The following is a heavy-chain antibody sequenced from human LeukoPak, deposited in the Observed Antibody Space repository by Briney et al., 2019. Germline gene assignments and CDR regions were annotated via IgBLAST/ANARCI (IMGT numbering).Heavy chain of an antibody. D-gene: IGHD3-10*01. Sequence: SETLSLTCAVYGGSFSGYYWSWIRRPSGKGLEWIGEINHSGSTNYNPSLKSRVTISVDTSKNQFSLKLSSVTAADTAVYYCARGAGARRGGKFDYWGQGTLVTVSS. J-gene: IGHJ4*02. CDR3: ARGAGARRGGKFDY. CDR2: INHSGST. CDR1: GGSFSGYY. V-gene: IGHV4-34*01.